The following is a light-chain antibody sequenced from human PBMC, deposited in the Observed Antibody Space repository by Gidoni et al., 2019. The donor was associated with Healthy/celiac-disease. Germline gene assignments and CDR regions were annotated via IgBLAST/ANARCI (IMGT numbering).Light chain of an antibody. CDR3: QAWDSSVV. Sequence: SYELPQPPSVSVSPGQTASTTCSRDKLGDKYACWYQQKPGQSPVLVIYQDSKRPSGIPERFSGSNSGNTATLTISGTQAMDEADYYCQAWDSSVVFGGGTKLTVL. CDR2: QDS. V-gene: IGLV3-1*01. CDR1: KLGDKY. J-gene: IGLJ2*01.